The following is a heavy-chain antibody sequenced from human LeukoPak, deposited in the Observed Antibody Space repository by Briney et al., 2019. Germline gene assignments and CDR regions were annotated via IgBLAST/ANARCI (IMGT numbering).Heavy chain of an antibody. D-gene: IGHD4-17*01. J-gene: IGHJ4*02. V-gene: IGHV4-34*01. CDR3: ARHLATVTTGNYFDY. Sequence: SETLSLTCAVYGGSFSGYYWSWIRQPPGKGLEWIGEINHSGSTNYNPSLKSRVTISVDTSKNQFSLKLSSVTAADTAVYYCARHLATVTTGNYFDYWGQGTLVTVSS. CDR1: GGSFSGYY. CDR2: INHSGST.